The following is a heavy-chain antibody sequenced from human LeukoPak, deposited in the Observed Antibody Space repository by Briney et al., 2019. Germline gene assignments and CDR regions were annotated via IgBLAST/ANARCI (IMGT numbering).Heavy chain of an antibody. Sequence: SETLSLTCTVSGGSISSYYWSWIRQPPGKGLEWIGYIYYSGSTNYNPSLKSRVTISVDTSKNQSSLKLSSVTAADTAVYYCARARAVAIDYWGQGTLVTVSS. D-gene: IGHD6-19*01. CDR3: ARARAVAIDY. V-gene: IGHV4-59*01. CDR1: GGSISSYY. CDR2: IYYSGST. J-gene: IGHJ4*02.